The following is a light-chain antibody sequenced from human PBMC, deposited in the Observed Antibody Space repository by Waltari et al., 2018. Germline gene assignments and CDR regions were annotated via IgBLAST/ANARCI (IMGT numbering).Light chain of an antibody. CDR1: SSDVGGYNY. CDR3: SSYAGSNNLV. CDR2: EVS. J-gene: IGLJ2*01. Sequence: QSALTQPPSASGSPGQSVTISCTGTSSDVGGYNYVSWYQQHPGKAPKPMIYEVSKRPSGVPDRSSGSQSGNTASLTVSGLQAEDEADYYCSSYAGSNNLVFGGGTKLTVL. V-gene: IGLV2-8*01.